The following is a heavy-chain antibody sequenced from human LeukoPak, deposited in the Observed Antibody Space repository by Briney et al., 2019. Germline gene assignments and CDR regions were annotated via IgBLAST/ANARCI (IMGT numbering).Heavy chain of an antibody. D-gene: IGHD3-10*01. CDR1: GFTFSSYA. CDR3: ANGVQPLYHYYGMDV. Sequence: GGSLRLSCAASGFTFSSYAMSWVRQAPGKGLEWVSAISGSGGSTYYADSVKGRFTISRDNSKNTLYLQMNSLRAEDTAVYYCANGVQPLYHYYGMDVWGQGTTVTVSS. CDR2: ISGSGGST. V-gene: IGHV3-23*01. J-gene: IGHJ6*02.